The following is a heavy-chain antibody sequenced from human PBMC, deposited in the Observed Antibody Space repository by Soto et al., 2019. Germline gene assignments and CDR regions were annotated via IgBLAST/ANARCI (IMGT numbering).Heavy chain of an antibody. CDR3: ARHYYGSGSYYPDY. CDR2: TYYSGST. Sequence: SETLSLTCTVSGGSISRYYWSWILQPPWKGLEWIGYTYYSGSTNYSPSLKSRVTISVDTSKNQFSLKLSSVTAADTAVYYCARHYYGSGSYYPDYWGQGTLVTVSS. D-gene: IGHD3-10*01. J-gene: IGHJ4*02. V-gene: IGHV4-59*08. CDR1: GGSISRYY.